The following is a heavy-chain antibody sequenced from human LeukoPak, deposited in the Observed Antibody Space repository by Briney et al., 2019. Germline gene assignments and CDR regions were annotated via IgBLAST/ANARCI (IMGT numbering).Heavy chain of an antibody. D-gene: IGHD6-19*01. CDR3: AKLRRSGWSRVDFDY. CDR2: ISGSGGST. V-gene: IGHV3-23*01. J-gene: IGHJ4*02. CDR1: GFTFSSYA. Sequence: GGPLRLSCAASGFTFSSYAMSWVRQAPGKGLEWVSAISGSGGSTYYADSVKGRFTISRDNSKNTLYLQMNSLRAEDTAVYYCAKLRRSGWSRVDFDYWGQGTLVTVSS.